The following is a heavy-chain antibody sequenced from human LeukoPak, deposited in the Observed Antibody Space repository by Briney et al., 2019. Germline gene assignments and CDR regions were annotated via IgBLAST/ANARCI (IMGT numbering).Heavy chain of an antibody. CDR2: INGSGGST. D-gene: IGHD3-22*01. CDR1: GFTFSSYA. V-gene: IGHV3-23*01. J-gene: IGHJ4*02. Sequence: GGSLRLSCAASGFTFSSYAMSWVRQAPGKGLEWVSAINGSGGSTYYADSVKGRFTISRDNSKNTLYLHMNSLRAEDTAVYYCAKVPYYYDSSGYYSIFDYWGQGTLVTVSS. CDR3: AKVPYYYDSSGYYSIFDY.